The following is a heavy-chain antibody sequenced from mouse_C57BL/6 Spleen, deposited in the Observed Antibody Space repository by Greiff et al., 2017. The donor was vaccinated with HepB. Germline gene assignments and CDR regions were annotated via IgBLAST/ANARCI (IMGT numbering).Heavy chain of an antibody. Sequence: DVMLVESGGGLVKPGGSLKLSCAASGFTFSSYAMSWVRQTPEKRLEWVATISDGGSYTYYPDNVKGRFTISRDNAKNNLYLQMSHLKSEDTAMYYCARDEAQATFAYWGQGTLVTVSA. CDR2: ISDGGSYT. CDR1: GFTFSSYA. D-gene: IGHD3-2*02. CDR3: ARDEAQATFAY. V-gene: IGHV5-4*01. J-gene: IGHJ3*01.